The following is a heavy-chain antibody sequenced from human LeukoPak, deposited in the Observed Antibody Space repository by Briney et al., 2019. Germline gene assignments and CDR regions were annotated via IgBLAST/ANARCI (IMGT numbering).Heavy chain of an antibody. J-gene: IGHJ4*02. D-gene: IGHD3-10*01. CDR2: IYSGGST. CDR3: ARRSSLYYGSGRQVGYYFDY. V-gene: IGHV3-53*01. Sequence: GGSLRLSCAASGFTVSSNYMNWVRQAPGKGLEWVSVIYSGGSTYYADSVKGRFTISRDNSKNTLYLQMNSLRAEDTAVYYCARRSSLYYGSGRQVGYYFDYWGQGTLVTVSS. CDR1: GFTVSSNY.